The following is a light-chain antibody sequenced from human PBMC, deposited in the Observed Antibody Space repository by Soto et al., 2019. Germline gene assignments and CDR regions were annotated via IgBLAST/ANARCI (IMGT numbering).Light chain of an antibody. CDR1: QGISNY. Sequence: DIPMTQSPSSLSASVGDRVTITCRASQGISNYLAWYQQQPGKVPKILIYVASTLQSGVPSRFSGSGSGTDFTLTISSLQPEDVATYYCQKYNSAPWTFGQGTKVEIK. CDR2: VAS. J-gene: IGKJ1*01. V-gene: IGKV1-27*01. CDR3: QKYNSAPWT.